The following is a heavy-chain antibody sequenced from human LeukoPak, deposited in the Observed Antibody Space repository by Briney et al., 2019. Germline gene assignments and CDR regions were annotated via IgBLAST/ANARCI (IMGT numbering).Heavy chain of an antibody. Sequence: ASQTLSLTCTVSGGSISSGGYYWSWIRQPPGKGLEWIGYIYHSGSTYYNPSLKSRVTISVDRSKNQFSLKLSSVTAADTAVYYCARVGFADRGDYFDYWGQGTLVTVSS. CDR1: GGSISSGGYY. CDR2: IYHSGST. D-gene: IGHD3-10*01. CDR3: ARVGFADRGDYFDY. J-gene: IGHJ4*02. V-gene: IGHV4-30-2*01.